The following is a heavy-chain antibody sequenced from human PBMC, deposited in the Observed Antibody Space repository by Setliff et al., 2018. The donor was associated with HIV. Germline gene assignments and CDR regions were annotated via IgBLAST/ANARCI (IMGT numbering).Heavy chain of an antibody. CDR3: ARRPYYDSWSGHQAFDI. CDR1: GYSFTTYW. CDR2: IYPYDSDT. V-gene: IGHV5-51*06. J-gene: IGHJ3*02. D-gene: IGHD3-3*01. Sequence: GESLKISCKGSGYSFTTYWVGWVRQMPGKGLEWMGIIYPYDSDTRYSPSFQGQVIISADKSISTAYVQWSGLKASDTAMYYCARRPYYDSWSGHQAFDIWGQGTMVTVSS.